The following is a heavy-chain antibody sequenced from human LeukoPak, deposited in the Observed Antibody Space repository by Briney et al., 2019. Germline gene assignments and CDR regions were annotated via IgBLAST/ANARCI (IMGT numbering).Heavy chain of an antibody. CDR3: ARHNYDSSGFLKY. CDR1: GGSFSSSSCY. D-gene: IGHD3-22*01. Sequence: SETLSPTCTVSGGSFSSSSCYWGWIRQPPGKGLEWIGSIYYSGSTYYNPSLKSRVTISVDTSKNQFSLKLSSVTAADTAVYYCARHNYDSSGFLKYWGQGTLVTVSS. CDR2: IYYSGST. J-gene: IGHJ4*02. V-gene: IGHV4-39*01.